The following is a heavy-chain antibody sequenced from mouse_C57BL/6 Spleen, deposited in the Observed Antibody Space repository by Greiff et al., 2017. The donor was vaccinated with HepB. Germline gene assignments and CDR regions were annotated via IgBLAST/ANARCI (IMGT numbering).Heavy chain of an antibody. V-gene: IGHV1-52*01. CDR1: GYTFTSYW. CDR2: IDPSDSET. D-gene: IGHD1-1*01. CDR3: ARGDYYGSSPYWYFDV. Sequence: VQLQQPGAELVRPGSSVKLSCKASGYTFTSYWMHWVKQRPIQGLEWIGNIDPSDSETHYNQKFKDKATLTVDKSSSTAYMQLSSLTSEDSAVYYCARGDYYGSSPYWYFDVWGTGTTVTVSS. J-gene: IGHJ1*03.